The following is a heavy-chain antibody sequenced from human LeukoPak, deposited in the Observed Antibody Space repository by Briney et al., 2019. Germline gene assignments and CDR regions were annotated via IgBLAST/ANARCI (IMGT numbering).Heavy chain of an antibody. CDR3: ARVVGYCTNGVCYTSWFDP. Sequence: ASVKVSCKASGYTFTSYYMHWVRQAPGQGLEWMGIISPSGGSTSYAQKFQGRVTMTRDTSTSTVYMELSSLRSEDTAVYYCARVVGYCTNGVCYTSWFDPWGQGTLVTVSS. D-gene: IGHD2-8*01. CDR2: ISPSGGST. V-gene: IGHV1-46*01. CDR1: GYTFTSYY. J-gene: IGHJ5*02.